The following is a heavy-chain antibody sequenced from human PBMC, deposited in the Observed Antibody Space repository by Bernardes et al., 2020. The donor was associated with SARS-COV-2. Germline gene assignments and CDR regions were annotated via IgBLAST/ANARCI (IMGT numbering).Heavy chain of an antibody. V-gene: IGHV3-23*01. CDR2: ISGSGYKT. Sequence: GGSLRLSCAASGFTFTSSGMTWVRQAPGKGLEWFSGISGSGYKTYYADSVKGRFTISRDISKNTLNLQMNSLRVEDTAVYYCAKRTSGNSGWDYWGQGTLVTVSS. D-gene: IGHD6-19*01. CDR1: GFTFTSSG. J-gene: IGHJ4*02. CDR3: AKRTSGNSGWDY.